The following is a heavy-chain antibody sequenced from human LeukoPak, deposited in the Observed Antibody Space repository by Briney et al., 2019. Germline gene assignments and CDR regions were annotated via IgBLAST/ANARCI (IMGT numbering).Heavy chain of an antibody. CDR1: GFTVSSDY. V-gene: IGHV3-53*01. D-gene: IGHD5-12*01. CDR2: IYSGGST. J-gene: IGHJ3*02. Sequence: GGSLRLSCAASGFTVSSDYMSWVRQAPGKGLEWVSVIYSGGSTYYADSVKGRFTISRDNSKNTLYLQMNSLRAEDTAVYYCARDGSGYDGDAFDIWGQGTMVTVSS. CDR3: ARDGSGYDGDAFDI.